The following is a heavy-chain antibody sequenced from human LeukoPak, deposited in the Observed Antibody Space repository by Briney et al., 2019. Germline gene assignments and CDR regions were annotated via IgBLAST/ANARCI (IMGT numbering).Heavy chain of an antibody. Sequence: GESLQISCKGSGSIFTSYWIGWVRQLPGKGLEWMGIIYPGDSDTRYSPSFQGQVTISADKSISTAYLQWSSLKASDTAMYYCARHYSGWYYFDYWGQGTLVTVSS. J-gene: IGHJ4*02. CDR1: GSIFTSYW. CDR2: IYPGDSDT. V-gene: IGHV5-51*01. D-gene: IGHD6-19*01. CDR3: ARHYSGWYYFDY.